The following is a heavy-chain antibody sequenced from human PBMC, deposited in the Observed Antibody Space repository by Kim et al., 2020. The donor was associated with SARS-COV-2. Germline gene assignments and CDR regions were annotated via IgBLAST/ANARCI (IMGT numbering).Heavy chain of an antibody. D-gene: IGHD3-22*01. V-gene: IGHV4-31*03. J-gene: IGHJ4*02. Sequence: SETLSLTCTVSGGSISSGGYYWSWIRQHPGKGLEWIGYIYYSGSTYYNPSLKSRVTISVDTSKNQFSLKLSSVTAADTAVYYCARGTTYDDSSGCWGQGTLVTVSS. CDR1: GGSISSGGYY. CDR3: ARGTTYDDSSGC. CDR2: IYYSGST.